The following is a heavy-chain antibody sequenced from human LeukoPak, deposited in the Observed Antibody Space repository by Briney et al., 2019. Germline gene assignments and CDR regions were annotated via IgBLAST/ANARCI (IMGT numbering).Heavy chain of an antibody. CDR3: ARVYYGSGSLYYYYYYMDV. J-gene: IGHJ6*03. D-gene: IGHD3-10*01. CDR2: ISGSSGST. CDR1: GFTFSSYA. V-gene: IGHV3-23*01. Sequence: PGGSLRLSCAAFGFTFSSYAMNWVRQAPGKGLEWVSVISGSSGSTYYADSVKGRFTISRDNSKNTLYLQMNSLRAEDTAVYYCARVYYGSGSLYYYYYYMDVWGKGTTVTISS.